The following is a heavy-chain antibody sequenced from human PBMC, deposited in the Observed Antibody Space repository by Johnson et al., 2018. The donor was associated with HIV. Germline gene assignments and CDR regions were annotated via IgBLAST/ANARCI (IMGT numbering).Heavy chain of an antibody. CDR3: AKVTLGIGAFDI. D-gene: IGHD7-27*01. Sequence: VQLVESGGGFVKAGGSLRLSCEVSGFIFSKYNMAWIRQAPGKGLEWVAVISYDGSNKYYADSVKGRFTISRDSSKNTLYLQMNSLRAEDTAVYYCAKVTLGIGAFDIWGQGTMVTVSS. CDR2: ISYDGSNK. J-gene: IGHJ3*02. V-gene: IGHV3-30*18. CDR1: GFIFSKYN.